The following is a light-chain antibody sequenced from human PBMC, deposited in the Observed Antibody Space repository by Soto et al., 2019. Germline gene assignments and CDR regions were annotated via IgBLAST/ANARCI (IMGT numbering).Light chain of an antibody. Sequence: EFGLTHAPCTLSLSPGERATLSCGASHTVRNNYLAWYQQKPGQAPRLLIYAASSRETGIPERFSGGGSGTDFTLTISRLEPEDFAVYYCQQFSRYPLTFGGGTKVDIK. CDR2: AAS. CDR1: HTVRNNY. V-gene: IGKV3-20*01. J-gene: IGKJ4*01. CDR3: QQFSRYPLT.